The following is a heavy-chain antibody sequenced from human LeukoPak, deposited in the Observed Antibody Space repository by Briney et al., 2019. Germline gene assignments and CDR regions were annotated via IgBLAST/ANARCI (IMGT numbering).Heavy chain of an antibody. V-gene: IGHV3-48*03. CDR2: ISSSGTTI. D-gene: IGHD3-10*01. CDR1: GFTFSSFE. CDR3: ARDGGSGSYLFDY. J-gene: IGHJ4*02. Sequence: GGSLRLSCVASGFTFSSFEVTWVRQGPGKGLEWVSHISSSGTTIYYADSVKGRFTISRDNAKNSLYLQMNSLRAEDTAVYYCARDGGSGSYLFDYWGQGTLVTVSS.